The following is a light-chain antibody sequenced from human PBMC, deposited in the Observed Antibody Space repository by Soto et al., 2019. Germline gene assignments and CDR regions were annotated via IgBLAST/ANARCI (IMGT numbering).Light chain of an antibody. CDR3: QQRSNWPPV. Sequence: EVVLTQSTATLSLSPGERATLSCRASQSVSTYVTHLAWYQQKPGQAPRLLIYDASNRATGIPARFSGSGSGTDFTLTISSLEPEDFAVYYCQQRSNWPPVFGGGTMV. V-gene: IGKV3-11*01. CDR1: QSVSTY. CDR2: DAS. J-gene: IGKJ4*01.